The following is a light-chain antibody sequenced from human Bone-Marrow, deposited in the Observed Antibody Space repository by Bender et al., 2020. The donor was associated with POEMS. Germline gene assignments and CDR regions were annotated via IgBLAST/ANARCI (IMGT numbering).Light chain of an antibody. CDR1: ILAKNY. V-gene: IGLV3-10*01. CDR3: YSTVSSDDVYVV. J-gene: IGLJ2*01. Sequence: SHELTQPSSVSVSPGETVRITCSGDILAKNYARWCQQKSGQAPVQVIYEDSKRPSGIPERFSGSSSGSTATLIISGAQVEDEADYYCYSTVSSDDVYVVFGGGTKLTVL. CDR2: EDS.